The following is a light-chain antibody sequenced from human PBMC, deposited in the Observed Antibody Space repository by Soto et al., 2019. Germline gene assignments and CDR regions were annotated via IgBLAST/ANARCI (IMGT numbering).Light chain of an antibody. V-gene: IGLV2-8*01. Sequence: QSALTQPPSASGSPGQSVTISCTGSSNDVGGCNYVSWYQQHPGKAPKLMIYEVNKRPSGVPDRFSGSKSGNTASLTVSGLQADDEADYYCSSYAGSTNYVFGTGTKLTVL. J-gene: IGLJ1*01. CDR2: EVN. CDR3: SSYAGSTNYV. CDR1: SNDVGGCNY.